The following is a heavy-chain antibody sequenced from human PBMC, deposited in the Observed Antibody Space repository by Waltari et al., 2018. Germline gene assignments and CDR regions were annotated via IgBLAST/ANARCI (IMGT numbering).Heavy chain of an antibody. J-gene: IGHJ4*02. V-gene: IGHV3-74*01. D-gene: IGHD6-6*01. CDR2: ISDDGSIT. Sequence: EVQLVESGGGLVQPGGSLRLSCAASGFTFNHNWMHWVRQVPGKGLVWVSRISDDGSITDYAASVKGRFAISRDNAKNTLYLQMNTLRAEDTGLYYCARVTRGLAASLNWGQGTLVIVSS. CDR1: GFTFNHNW. CDR3: ARVTRGLAASLN.